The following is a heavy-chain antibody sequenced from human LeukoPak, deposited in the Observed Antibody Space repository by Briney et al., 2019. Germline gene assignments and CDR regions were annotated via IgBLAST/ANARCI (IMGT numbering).Heavy chain of an antibody. V-gene: IGHV4-59*11. D-gene: IGHD3-10*01. CDR2: IYYSGST. CDR3: ARDHYGSGYIDY. Sequence: SETLSLTCTVSGGSISSHYWSWIRQPPGKGLEWIGYIYYSGSTNYNPSLKSRVTISVDTSKNQFSLKLSSVTAADTAVYYCARDHYGSGYIDYWGQGILVTVSS. J-gene: IGHJ4*02. CDR1: GGSISSHY.